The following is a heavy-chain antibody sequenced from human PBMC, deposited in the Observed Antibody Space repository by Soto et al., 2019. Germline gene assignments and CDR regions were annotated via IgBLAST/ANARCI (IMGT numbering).Heavy chain of an antibody. CDR3: ASETKYYDFWSGYDTYALDI. J-gene: IGHJ3*02. CDR1: GFTFSSYG. V-gene: IGHV3-33*01. D-gene: IGHD3-3*01. CDR2: IWYDGSNK. Sequence: GGSLRLSCAASGFTFSSYGMHWVRQAPGKGLEWVAVIWYDGSNKYYADSVKGRFTISRDNSKNTLYLQMNSLRAEDTAVYYCASETKYYDFWSGYDTYALDIWGQGTMVTVSS.